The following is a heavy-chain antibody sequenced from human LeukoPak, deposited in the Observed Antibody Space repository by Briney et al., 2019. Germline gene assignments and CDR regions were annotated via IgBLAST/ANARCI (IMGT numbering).Heavy chain of an antibody. V-gene: IGHV4-59*02. CDR2: IYYSGST. J-gene: IGHJ5*02. Sequence: SETLSLTCTVSGASVSNYDWSWIRQPPGKGLEWIGYIYYSGSTNYNPSLKSRVTISVDTSKNQFSLKLSSVTAADTAVYYCARRNDYGDYLNWFDPWGQGTLVTVSS. CDR1: GASVSNYD. D-gene: IGHD4-17*01. CDR3: ARRNDYGDYLNWFDP.